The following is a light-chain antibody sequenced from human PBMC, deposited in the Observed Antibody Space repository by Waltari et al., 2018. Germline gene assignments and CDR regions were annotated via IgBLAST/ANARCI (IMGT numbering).Light chain of an antibody. CDR3: QQRGSWPLT. V-gene: IGKV3-11*01. CDR1: QSVGDF. Sequence: EILLTQFPAPLSFSPGERATPSCRARQSVGDFLAWYQQKPGQAPRLLIYDASKRVTGIPARFSGSGSGTDFTLTISSLEPEDFALYYCQQRGSWPLTFGGGTTVEIK. CDR2: DAS. J-gene: IGKJ4*01.